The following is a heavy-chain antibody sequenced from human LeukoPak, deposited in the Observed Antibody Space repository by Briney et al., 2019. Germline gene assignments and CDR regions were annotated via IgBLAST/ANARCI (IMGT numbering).Heavy chain of an antibody. Sequence: PSETLSLTCAVYGGSFSGYYWSWIRQPPGKGLEWIGEINHSGSTNYNPSLKSRVTISVDTSKNQFSLKLSSVTAADTAVYYCARHSSVDIAWFDPWGQGTLVTVSS. D-gene: IGHD2-2*03. CDR3: ARHSSVDIAWFDP. J-gene: IGHJ5*02. CDR2: INHSGST. V-gene: IGHV4-34*01. CDR1: GGSFSGYY.